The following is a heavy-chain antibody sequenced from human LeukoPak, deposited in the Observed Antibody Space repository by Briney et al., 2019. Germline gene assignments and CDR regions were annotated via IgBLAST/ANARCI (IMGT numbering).Heavy chain of an antibody. D-gene: IGHD2-8*01. CDR3: ARPNRDYYYYYGMNV. V-gene: IGHV3-74*01. Sequence: GGSLRLSCAASGFTFSSYWMHWVRQAPGKELVWVSRINSDGSDTTYADSVKGRFTISRDNAKNTLYLQMNSLRPEDTAVYYCARPNRDYYYYYGMNVWGQGTTVIVTS. CDR1: GFTFSSYW. CDR2: INSDGSDT. J-gene: IGHJ6*02.